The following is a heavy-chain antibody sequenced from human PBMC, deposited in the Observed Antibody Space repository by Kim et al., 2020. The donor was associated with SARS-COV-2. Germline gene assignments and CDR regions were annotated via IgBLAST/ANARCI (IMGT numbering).Heavy chain of an antibody. CDR1: GGSISSYY. Sequence: SETLSLTCTVSGGSISSYYWSWIRQPPGKGLEWIGYIYYSGSTNYNPSLKSRVTISVDTSKNQFSLKLSSVTAADTAVYYCARDVAEAFDIWGQGTMVTVSS. J-gene: IGHJ3*02. D-gene: IGHD2-15*01. CDR2: IYYSGST. CDR3: ARDVAEAFDI. V-gene: IGHV4-59*01.